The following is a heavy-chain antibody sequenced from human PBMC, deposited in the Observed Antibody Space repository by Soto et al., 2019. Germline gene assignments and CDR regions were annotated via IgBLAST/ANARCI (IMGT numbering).Heavy chain of an antibody. CDR3: TRAPGYTYGFDY. Sequence: GGSLRLSCAASGFTFSSYWMHWVRQAPGKGLVWVSCINNDGSITTYADSVKGRFTISRDNAKNTLYLQMNSLRAEDTAVYYCTRAPGYTYGFDYWGQGTLVTVSS. J-gene: IGHJ4*02. D-gene: IGHD5-18*01. CDR1: GFTFSSYW. CDR2: INNDGSIT. V-gene: IGHV3-74*01.